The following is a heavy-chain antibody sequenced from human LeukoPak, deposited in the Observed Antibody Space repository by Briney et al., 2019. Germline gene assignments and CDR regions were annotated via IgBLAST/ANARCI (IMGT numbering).Heavy chain of an antibody. CDR3: ASGERLYFDH. CDR2: IYSGSSI. V-gene: IGHV3-53*01. CDR1: GFTVSSNF. D-gene: IGHD1-1*01. Sequence: GGSLRLSCAASGFTVSSNFMSWVRQAPGKGLEWVSLIYSGSSIYYADSVKGRFTISRDNSKNTLYLQMNSLRAEDTAVYYCASGERLYFDHWGQGTLVTVSS. J-gene: IGHJ4*02.